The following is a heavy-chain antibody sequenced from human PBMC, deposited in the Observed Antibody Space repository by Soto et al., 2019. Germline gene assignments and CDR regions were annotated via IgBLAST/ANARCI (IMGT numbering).Heavy chain of an antibody. CDR1: GFTFSSYA. CDR2: ISYDGSNK. D-gene: IGHD5-12*01. J-gene: IGHJ3*02. Sequence: QVQLVESGGGVVQPGRSLRLSCAASGFTFSSYAMHWVRQAPGKGLEWVAVISYDGSNKYHADSVKGRFTISRDNSKNTLYLQMNSLRAEDTAVYYCARDRRDGYNRAFGAFDIWGQGTMVTVSS. V-gene: IGHV3-30-3*01. CDR3: ARDRRDGYNRAFGAFDI.